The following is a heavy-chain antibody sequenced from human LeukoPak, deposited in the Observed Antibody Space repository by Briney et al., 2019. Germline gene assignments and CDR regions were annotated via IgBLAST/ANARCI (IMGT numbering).Heavy chain of an antibody. CDR1: GFTFSDYY. CDR3: ARVLVGGTRGVDY. D-gene: IGHD1-26*01. CDR2: ISTSGSST. J-gene: IGHJ4*02. Sequence: GGSLRLSCAASGFTFSDYYMSWIRQAPGKGLEWGSYISTSGSSTKYADSVKGRFTISRDNAKNTLYLQMNSLRAEDTAVYYCARVLVGGTRGVDYWGQGTLVTVSS. V-gene: IGHV3-11*06.